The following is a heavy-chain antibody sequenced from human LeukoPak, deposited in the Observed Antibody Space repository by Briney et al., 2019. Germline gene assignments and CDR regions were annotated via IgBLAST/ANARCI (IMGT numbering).Heavy chain of an antibody. CDR3: AKEGSNYDILTGYYMSWFPPYPDTQTNAKYYYYYGMDV. J-gene: IGHJ6*02. CDR2: ISGSGGST. V-gene: IGHV3-23*01. CDR1: GFTFSSYA. Sequence: PGGSLRLSCAASGFTFSSYAMSWVRQAPGKGLEWVSAISGSGGSTYYADSVKGRFTISRDNSKNTLYLQMNSLRAEDTAVYYCAKEGSNYDILTGYYMSWFPPYPDTQTNAKYYYYYGMDVWGQGTTVTVSS. D-gene: IGHD3-9*01.